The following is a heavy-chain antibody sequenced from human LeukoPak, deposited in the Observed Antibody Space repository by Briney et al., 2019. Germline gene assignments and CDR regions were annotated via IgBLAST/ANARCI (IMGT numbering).Heavy chain of an antibody. V-gene: IGHV4-39*01. Sequence: SETLSLTSTVSGGSISSSSYYWGWIRQPPGKGLEWIGSIYYSGSTYYNPSLKSRVTISVDTSKNQFSLKLSSVTAADTAVYYCARKYSGYDLSYFDYWGQGTLVTVSS. CDR2: IYYSGST. J-gene: IGHJ4*02. CDR3: ARKYSGYDLSYFDY. D-gene: IGHD5-12*01. CDR1: GGSISSSSYY.